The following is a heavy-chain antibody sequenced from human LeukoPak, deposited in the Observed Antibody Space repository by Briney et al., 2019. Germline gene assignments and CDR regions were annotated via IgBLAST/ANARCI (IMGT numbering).Heavy chain of an antibody. J-gene: IGHJ4*02. CDR2: ISYSGST. V-gene: IGHV4-59*12. Sequence: PSETLSLTCTVSGGFISNYYWSWIRQPPGKGLEWIGYISYSGSTNYNPSLKSRVTISLDTSKNQFSLKLSSVTAADTAVYYCARGRYPDYWGQGTLVTVSS. CDR3: ARGRYPDY. CDR1: GGFISNYY. D-gene: IGHD1-26*01.